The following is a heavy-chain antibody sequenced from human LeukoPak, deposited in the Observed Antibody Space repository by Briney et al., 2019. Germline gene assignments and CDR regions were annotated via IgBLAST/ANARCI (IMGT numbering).Heavy chain of an antibody. CDR1: GFTFSSYG. V-gene: IGHV3-33*01. J-gene: IGHJ5*02. Sequence: SGGSLRLSCAASGFTFSSYGMHWVRQAPGKGLEWVAVIWYDGSNKYYADSVKGRFTISRDNSKNTLYLQMNSLRAEDTAVYYCARDGHFLTTGEWFDPWGQGTLVTVSS. D-gene: IGHD2/OR15-2a*01. CDR2: IWYDGSNK. CDR3: ARDGHFLTTGEWFDP.